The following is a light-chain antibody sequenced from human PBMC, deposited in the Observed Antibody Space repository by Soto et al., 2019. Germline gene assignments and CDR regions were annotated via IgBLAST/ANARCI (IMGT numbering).Light chain of an antibody. Sequence: DSQAPQPPSTLSASVGYRRTIRCXASQTISSYLNWYQQKPGKAPKLLIYAASSLQSGVPSRFSGSGSGTDFTLTISSLQPGDFATYYCQQSYSIPRTFCQGTKVDIK. CDR2: AAS. V-gene: IGKV1-39*01. CDR1: QTISSY. J-gene: IGKJ1*01. CDR3: QQSYSIPRT.